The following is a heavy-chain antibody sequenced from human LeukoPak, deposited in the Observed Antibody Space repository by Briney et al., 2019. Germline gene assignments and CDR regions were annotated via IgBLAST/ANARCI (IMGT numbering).Heavy chain of an antibody. Sequence: PGGSLRLSCAASGFTFGGYGMSWVRQAPGKGLEWVSGINWNGGSTGYADSVKGRFTISRDNAKNSLYLQVNSLRAEDTALYYCARDGYSSGWAHAFDYWGQGTLVTVSS. CDR2: INWNGGST. D-gene: IGHD6-19*01. J-gene: IGHJ4*02. V-gene: IGHV3-20*04. CDR3: ARDGYSSGWAHAFDY. CDR1: GFTFGGYG.